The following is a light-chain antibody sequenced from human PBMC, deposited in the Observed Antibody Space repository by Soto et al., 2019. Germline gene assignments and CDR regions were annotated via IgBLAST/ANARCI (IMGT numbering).Light chain of an antibody. CDR3: TSYGGSDNLI. CDR1: SNDLGGYNY. Sequence: QSALTQPPSASGSPGQSVTISCTGSSNDLGGYNYVSWYQHHPGKAPKLIIFEVRERPSGVPDRFSASKSGNTASLTVSGLQAEDEADYYCTSYGGSDNLIFGGGTQLTVL. CDR2: EVR. V-gene: IGLV2-8*01. J-gene: IGLJ2*01.